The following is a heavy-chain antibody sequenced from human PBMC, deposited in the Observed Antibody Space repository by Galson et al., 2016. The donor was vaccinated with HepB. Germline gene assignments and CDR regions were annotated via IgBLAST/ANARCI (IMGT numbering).Heavy chain of an antibody. J-gene: IGHJ4*02. D-gene: IGHD6-13*01. CDR2: NGATNGAI. CDR1: GFTLTASA. V-gene: IGHV3-48*02. Sequence: SLRLSCAVSGFTLTASAMNWVRQAPGKGLGWIAYNGATNGAIFYADSVKGRFTISKDNAKDSLFLQMNNLGDDDTAVYYRARESGASWYLIDYWGQGTLVTVSS. CDR3: ARESGASWYLIDY.